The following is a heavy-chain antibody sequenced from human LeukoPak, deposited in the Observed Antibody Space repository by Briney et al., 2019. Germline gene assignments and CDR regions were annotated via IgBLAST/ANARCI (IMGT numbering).Heavy chain of an antibody. V-gene: IGHV5-51*01. CDR1: GYSFTSYW. D-gene: IGHD2-2*01. CDR3: ARSSPHCSSTSCPFDY. Sequence: GESLKISCKGSGYSFTSYWIGCVRQMPGKGLEWMGIIYPGDSDTRYSPSFQCHVTISADKSISTAYLQWSSLKASDTAMYYCARSSPHCSSTSCPFDYWGKGTLVTVSS. J-gene: IGHJ4*02. CDR2: IYPGDSDT.